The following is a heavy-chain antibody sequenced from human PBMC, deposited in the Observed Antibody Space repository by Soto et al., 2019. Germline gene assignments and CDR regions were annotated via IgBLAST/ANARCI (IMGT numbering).Heavy chain of an antibody. V-gene: IGHV4-59*08. Sequence: SETLSLTCTVSGGSISSYYWSWIRQPPGKGLEWIGYIYYSGSTNYNPSLKSRVTISVDTSKNQFSLKLSSVTAADTAVYYCARLSSPPDYGDYEQSAFDIWGQGTMVTVSS. CDR2: IYYSGST. D-gene: IGHD4-17*01. CDR1: GGSISSYY. J-gene: IGHJ3*02. CDR3: ARLSSPPDYGDYEQSAFDI.